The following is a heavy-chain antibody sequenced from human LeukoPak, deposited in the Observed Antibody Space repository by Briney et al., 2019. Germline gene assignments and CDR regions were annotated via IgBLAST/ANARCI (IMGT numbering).Heavy chain of an antibody. V-gene: IGHV4-59*01. CDR1: GGSISSYY. D-gene: IGHD6-13*01. J-gene: IGHJ3*02. CDR3: ARGLSQQPDAFDI. Sequence: SETLSLTCTVPGGSISSYYWSWIRQSPGKGLEWIGYIHYSGSTDYNPSLKSRVTISVDTSKNQFSLKLSSVTAADTAVYYCARGLSQQPDAFDIWGRGTMVAASS. CDR2: IHYSGST.